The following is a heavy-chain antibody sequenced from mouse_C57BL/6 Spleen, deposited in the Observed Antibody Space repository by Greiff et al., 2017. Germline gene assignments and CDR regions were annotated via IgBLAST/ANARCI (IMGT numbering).Heavy chain of an antibody. CDR2: IYPGSGST. D-gene: IGHD2-1*01. V-gene: IGHV1-55*01. Sequence: QVQLQQLGAEPVKAGASVQMFRQASGFTFTSHRMTRVKQRPGQGLEWIGDIYPGSGSTNYNEKFKGKATLTVDTSSSTAYMQLSSLTSEDSAVYYCARVSGNWDWGQGTLVTVSA. CDR1: GFTFTSHR. CDR3: ARVSGNWD. J-gene: IGHJ3*01.